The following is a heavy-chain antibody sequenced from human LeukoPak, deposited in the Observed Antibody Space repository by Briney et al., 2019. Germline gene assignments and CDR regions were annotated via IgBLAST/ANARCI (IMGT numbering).Heavy chain of an antibody. J-gene: IGHJ4*02. CDR1: GFTFSSYA. Sequence: GGSLRLSCAASGFTFSSYAMSWVRQAPGKGLEWVSAIRGGGDRTHYADSVKGRFTISRDNSKNTLYLQMNSLRAEDTAVYYCAREVVTATGDYWGQGTLVTVSS. CDR2: IRGGGDRT. CDR3: AREVVTATGDY. D-gene: IGHD2-21*02. V-gene: IGHV3-23*01.